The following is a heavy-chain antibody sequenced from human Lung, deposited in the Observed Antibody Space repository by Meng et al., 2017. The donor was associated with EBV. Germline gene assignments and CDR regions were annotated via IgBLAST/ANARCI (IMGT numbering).Heavy chain of an antibody. V-gene: IGHV4-34*01. Sequence: QVQLQQWGAGLLKPSETLSLTCAVYGGSFSGYYWSWIRQPPGKGLEWIGEINHSGSTNYNPSLKSRVTISVDKSKNQFSLKLSSVTAADTAVYYCARADKVRFDYWGQGTLVTVSS. J-gene: IGHJ4*01. CDR1: GGSFSGYY. CDR3: ARADKVRFDY. CDR2: INHSGST.